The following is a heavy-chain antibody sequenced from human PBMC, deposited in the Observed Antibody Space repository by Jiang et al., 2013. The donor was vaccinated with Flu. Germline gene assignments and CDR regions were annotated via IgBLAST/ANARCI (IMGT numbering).Heavy chain of an antibody. CDR1: GDSINSDRYY. Sequence: GPGLVKPSQTLSLTCTVSGDSINSDRYYWNWIRQHPSKGLEWIGYILYSGNTDYNPSLKGRVTMSLDTSKNQFFLTLSSVSAADTAVYFCARDATPYLYPDRRWFDPWGQGIHVIVS. CDR2: ILYSGNT. J-gene: IGHJ5*02. V-gene: IGHV4-31*03. CDR3: ARDATPYLYPDRRWFDP. D-gene: IGHD3-16*01.